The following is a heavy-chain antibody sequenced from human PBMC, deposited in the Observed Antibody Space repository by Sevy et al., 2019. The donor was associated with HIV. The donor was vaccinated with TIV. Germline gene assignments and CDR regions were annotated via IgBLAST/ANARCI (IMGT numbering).Heavy chain of an antibody. Sequence: GGSLRLSCAASGFTFSSYAMHWVRQAPGKGLEWVAVISYDGSNKYYADSVKGRFTISRDNSKNTLYLQMNSLRAEDTAVYYCARDVRAFGGVIPSGVDYWGQRTLVTVSS. CDR3: ARDVRAFGGVIPSGVDY. CDR2: ISYDGSNK. D-gene: IGHD3-16*02. CDR1: GFTFSSYA. V-gene: IGHV3-30-3*01. J-gene: IGHJ4*02.